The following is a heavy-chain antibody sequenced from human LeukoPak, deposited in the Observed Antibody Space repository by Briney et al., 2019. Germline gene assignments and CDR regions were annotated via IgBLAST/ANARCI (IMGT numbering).Heavy chain of an antibody. V-gene: IGHV1-2*02. Sequence: ASVKVSCKSSGYTFTGYYIHWVRQAPGQGLEWMGWINCHSGGTNHAQKFQGSVTMTRDPSISTAYMELTSLISDDTAVYYCARGDTYGVDYWGQGTLVTVSS. CDR2: INCHSGGT. CDR3: ARGDTYGVDY. J-gene: IGHJ4*02. CDR1: GYTFTGYY. D-gene: IGHD1-26*01.